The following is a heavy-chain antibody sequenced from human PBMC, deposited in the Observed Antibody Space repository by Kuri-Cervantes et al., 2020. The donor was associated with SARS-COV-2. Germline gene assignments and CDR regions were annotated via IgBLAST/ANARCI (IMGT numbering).Heavy chain of an antibody. Sequence: SETLSLTCTASGGSISSGSYYWSWIRQPAGKGLEWIGRIYTSGSTNYNPSLKSRVTISVDTSKNQFSLKLSSVTAADTAVYYCARRWFDFWSGYYIFDYWGQGTLVTVSS. D-gene: IGHD3-3*01. CDR3: ARRWFDFWSGYYIFDY. J-gene: IGHJ4*02. CDR2: IYTSGST. CDR1: GGSISSGSYY. V-gene: IGHV4-61*02.